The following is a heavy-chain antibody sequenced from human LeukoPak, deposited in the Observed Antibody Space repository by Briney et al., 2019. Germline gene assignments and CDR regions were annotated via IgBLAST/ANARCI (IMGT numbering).Heavy chain of an antibody. V-gene: IGHV3-30*04. CDR2: ISYDGSNK. D-gene: IGHD5-12*01. CDR1: GFTFSSYA. Sequence: SGGSLRLSCAASGFTFSSYAMHWVRQAPGKGLEWVAVISYDGSNKYYADPVKGRFTISRDNSKNTLYLQMNSLRAEDTAVYYCARDATTVPLTLDYWGQGTLVTVSS. CDR3: ARDATTVPLTLDY. J-gene: IGHJ4*02.